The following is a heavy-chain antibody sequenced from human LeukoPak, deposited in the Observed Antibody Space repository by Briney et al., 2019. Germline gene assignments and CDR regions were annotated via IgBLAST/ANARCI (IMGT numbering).Heavy chain of an antibody. Sequence: PSETLSLTCAVYGGSFSGYYWSWIRQPPGKGLEWIGEINHSGSTNYNPSLKSRVTMSVDTSKNQFSLKLSSVTAADTAVYYCARGPRGYCSGGSCYSYYYYMDVWGKGTTVTISS. V-gene: IGHV4-34*01. J-gene: IGHJ6*03. D-gene: IGHD2-15*01. CDR3: ARGPRGYCSGGSCYSYYYYMDV. CDR1: GGSFSGYY. CDR2: INHSGST.